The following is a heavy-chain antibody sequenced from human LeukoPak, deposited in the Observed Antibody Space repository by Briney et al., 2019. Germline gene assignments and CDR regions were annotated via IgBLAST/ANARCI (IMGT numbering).Heavy chain of an antibody. D-gene: IGHD5-24*01. CDR2: IYYSGST. V-gene: IGHV4-59*01. CDR3: ARARDGHINNWFDP. CDR1: GGSINSYY. Sequence: SETLSLTCTVSGGSINSYYWSWIRQPPGKGLEWIRYIYYSGSTNYNPSLKSRVTISVDTSKNQFSLKMSSVTAADTAVYYCARARDGHINNWFDPWGQGTLVTVSS. J-gene: IGHJ5*02.